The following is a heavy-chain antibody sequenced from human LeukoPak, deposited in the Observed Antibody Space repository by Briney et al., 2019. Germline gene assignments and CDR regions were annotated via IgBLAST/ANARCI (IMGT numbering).Heavy chain of an antibody. CDR3: ARDTISGSTINYYYYGMDV. J-gene: IGHJ6*02. Sequence: SETLSLTCAVYGGSFSGYYWSWIRQPAGKGLEWIGRIYTSGSTNYNPSLKSRVTMSVDTSKNQFSLKLSSVTAADTAVYYCARDTISGSTINYYYYGMDVWGQGTTVTVSS. CDR1: GGSFSGYY. CDR2: IYTSGST. D-gene: IGHD5/OR15-5a*01. V-gene: IGHV4-4*07.